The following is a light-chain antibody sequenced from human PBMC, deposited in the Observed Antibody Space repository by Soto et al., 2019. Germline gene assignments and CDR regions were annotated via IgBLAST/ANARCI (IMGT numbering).Light chain of an antibody. CDR3: SSYTSSSTLV. CDR2: DVT. J-gene: IGLJ2*01. CDR1: SSDVGGYDY. V-gene: IGLV2-11*01. Sequence: QSALTQPPSVSGSPGQSVTISCTGTSSDVGGYDYVSWYQQRPGKAPKLLIYDVTKRPSGVPDRFSGSKSGNTASLTISGLQAEDEADYYCSSYTSSSTLVFGGGTKLTVL.